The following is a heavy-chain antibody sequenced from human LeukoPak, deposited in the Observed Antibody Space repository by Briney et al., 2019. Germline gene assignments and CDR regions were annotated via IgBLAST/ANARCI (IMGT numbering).Heavy chain of an antibody. V-gene: IGHV3-11*01. D-gene: IGHD1-1*01. CDR2: ISSSGSTI. Sequence: GGSLRLSCAASGFTFSDYYMSWIRQAPGKGLEWVSYISSSGSTIYYADSVRGRFTISRDNAKNSLYLQMSSLRAEDTAVYYCTNHRRPYYYGMDVWGQGTTVTVSS. CDR3: TNHRRPYYYGMDV. J-gene: IGHJ6*02. CDR1: GFTFSDYY.